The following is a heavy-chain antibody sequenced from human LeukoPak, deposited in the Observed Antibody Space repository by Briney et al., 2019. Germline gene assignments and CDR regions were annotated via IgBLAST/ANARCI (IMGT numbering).Heavy chain of an antibody. J-gene: IGHJ4*02. CDR3: ARVGLGYCSGGSCYSYYFDY. D-gene: IGHD2-15*01. CDR2: INHSGST. V-gene: IGHV4-34*01. CDR1: GGSFSGYY. Sequence: SETLSLTCAVYGGSFSGYYWSWIRQPPGKGLEWIGEINHSGSTNYNPSLKSRVTISVDTSKNQFSLKLSSVTAADTAVYYCARVGLGYCSGGSCYSYYFDYWGQGTLVTVSS.